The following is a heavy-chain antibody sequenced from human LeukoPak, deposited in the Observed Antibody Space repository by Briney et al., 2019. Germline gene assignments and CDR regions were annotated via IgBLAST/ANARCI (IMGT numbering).Heavy chain of an antibody. CDR2: IHRDGRT. J-gene: IGHJ4*02. V-gene: IGHV4-4*02. CDR1: GVSISSSEW. Sequence: PSGTLSLTCAVSGVSISSSEWWIWVRQPPGQGLEWIGEIHRDGRTRYNPSLKSRVTMSIDYSKNQFSLSVTSVTAADTAIYYCGKTDIYFNPIDYWGPGSLVTVSS. D-gene: IGHD3-9*01. CDR3: GKTDIYFNPIDY.